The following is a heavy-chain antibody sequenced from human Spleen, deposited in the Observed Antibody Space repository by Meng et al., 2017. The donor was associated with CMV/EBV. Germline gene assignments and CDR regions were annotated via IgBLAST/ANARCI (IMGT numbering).Heavy chain of an antibody. CDR3: ARVLNQRGYSYGYGY. V-gene: IGHV3-48*03. D-gene: IGHD5-18*01. CDR1: GFTFSSYE. J-gene: IGHJ4*02. Sequence: GESLKISCAASGFTFSSYEMNWVRQAPGKGLDWVSYISSSGGTIYYADSVMGRFTISRDNAKNSLYLQMNSLRAEDTAVYYCARVLNQRGYSYGYGYWGQGTLVTVSS. CDR2: ISSSGGTI.